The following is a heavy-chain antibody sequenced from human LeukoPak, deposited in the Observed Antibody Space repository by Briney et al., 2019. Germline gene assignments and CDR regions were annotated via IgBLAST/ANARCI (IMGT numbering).Heavy chain of an antibody. CDR1: GFTFSSYE. CDR2: IKQDGSEK. D-gene: IGHD6-6*01. V-gene: IGHV3-7*01. CDR3: ARGTTVSSSLLY. Sequence: GGSLRLSCAASGFTFSSYEMNWVRQAPGKGLEWVANIKQDGSEKYYVDSVKGRFTISRDNAKNSLYLQMNSLRAEDTAVYYCARGTTVSSSLLYWGQGTLVTVSS. J-gene: IGHJ4*02.